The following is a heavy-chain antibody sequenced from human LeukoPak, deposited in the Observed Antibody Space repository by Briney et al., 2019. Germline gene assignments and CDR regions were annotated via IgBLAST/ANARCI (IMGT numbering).Heavy chain of an antibody. CDR2: IYYSGST. D-gene: IGHD3-10*01. J-gene: IGHJ4*02. Sequence: SETLSLTCTVSGGSISSYYWSWIRQPPGKGLEWIGYIYYSGSTNCNPSLKSRVTISVDTSRNQFSLKLSSVTAADTAVYYCAGGDYDDYWGQGTLVTVSS. CDR1: GGSISSYY. CDR3: AGGDYDDY. V-gene: IGHV4-59*01.